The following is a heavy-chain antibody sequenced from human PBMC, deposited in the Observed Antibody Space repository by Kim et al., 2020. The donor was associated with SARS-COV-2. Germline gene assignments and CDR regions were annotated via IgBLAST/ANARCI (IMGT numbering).Heavy chain of an antibody. CDR2: IIPIFGTA. CDR3: ARGSGAYNWNHNYYYYGMDV. J-gene: IGHJ6*02. V-gene: IGHV1-69*13. D-gene: IGHD1-20*01. CDR1: GGTFSSYA. Sequence: SVKVSCKASGGTFSSYAISWVRQAPGQGLEWMGGIIPIFGTANYAQKFQGRVTITADESTSTAYMELSSLRSEDTAVYYCARGSGAYNWNHNYYYYGMDVWGQGTTVTVSS.